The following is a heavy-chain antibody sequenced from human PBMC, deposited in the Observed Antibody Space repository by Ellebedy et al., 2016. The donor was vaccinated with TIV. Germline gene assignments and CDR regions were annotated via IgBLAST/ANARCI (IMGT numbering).Heavy chain of an antibody. D-gene: IGHD3-16*01. Sequence: SLKISCTTSGFSFEDYAMHWVRQVPGKGLEWVAGISWNSGSMGYADSGKGRFTVARDNASNSLYLQMNSLRAEDMALYYCARDMSTEGYPIGGLDYWGQGTLVTVSS. CDR1: GFSFEDYA. CDR3: ARDMSTEGYPIGGLDY. J-gene: IGHJ4*02. CDR2: ISWNSGSM. V-gene: IGHV3-9*03.